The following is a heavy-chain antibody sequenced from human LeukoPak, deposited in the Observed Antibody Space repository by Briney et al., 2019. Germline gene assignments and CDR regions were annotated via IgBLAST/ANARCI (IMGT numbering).Heavy chain of an antibody. Sequence: GGSLRLSCAASGFTFSSYAMSWVRQAPGKGLEWVSAISGSGGSTYYADSVKGRFTISRDNSKNTLYLQMNTLRPEDTAVYYCAKDSYYYGSGTEYFDYWGQGTLVIVSS. V-gene: IGHV3-23*01. CDR1: GFTFSSYA. D-gene: IGHD3-10*01. CDR2: ISGSGGST. J-gene: IGHJ4*02. CDR3: AKDSYYYGSGTEYFDY.